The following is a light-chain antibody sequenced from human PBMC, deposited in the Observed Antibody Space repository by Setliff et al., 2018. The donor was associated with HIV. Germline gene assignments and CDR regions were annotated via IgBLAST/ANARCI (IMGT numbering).Light chain of an antibody. V-gene: IGLV3-21*01. CDR2: DDR. J-gene: IGLJ2*01. Sequence: SFELTQPPSVSVAPGKTARITCGGNNIGSNSVHWYQQKAGQAPVLVVYDDRDRPSGIPERFSGSKSGTSASLAITGLQVEDEAHYYCQSYDSSLSGSKVFGGGTK. CDR3: QSYDSSLSGSKV. CDR1: NIGSNS.